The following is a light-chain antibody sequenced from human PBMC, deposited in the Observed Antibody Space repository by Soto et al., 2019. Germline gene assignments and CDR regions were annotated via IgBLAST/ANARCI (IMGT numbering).Light chain of an antibody. V-gene: IGKV3-11*01. Sequence: EIVLTQSPDTLSLSPGERATLSSRASQNIRTYLAWYQQKPGQSPRLLVYDAVNRAAGAPDRFSGSGSGTDFTLTISSLEPEDSAVYVCQQRSDWPPLTFGGGTKVEIK. CDR2: DAV. J-gene: IGKJ4*01. CDR3: QQRSDWPPLT. CDR1: QNIRTY.